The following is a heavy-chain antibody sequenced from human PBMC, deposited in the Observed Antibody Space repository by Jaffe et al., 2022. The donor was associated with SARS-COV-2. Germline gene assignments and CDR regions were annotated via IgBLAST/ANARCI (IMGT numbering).Heavy chain of an antibody. CDR2: ISGSGGTI. V-gene: IGHV3-11*01. D-gene: IGHD2-15*01. CDR1: GFTFSGYY. J-gene: IGHJ4*02. CDR3: ARSNVDCSGGSCYHFDY. Sequence: QVQLVESGGGLVKPGGSLRLSCATSGFTFSGYYMSWIRQAPGKGPEWISYISGSGGTIYYADSVKGRFTISRDNGKNSMFLHLSSLRAEDTAVYYCARSNVDCSGGSCYHFDYWGKGTLVSVSS.